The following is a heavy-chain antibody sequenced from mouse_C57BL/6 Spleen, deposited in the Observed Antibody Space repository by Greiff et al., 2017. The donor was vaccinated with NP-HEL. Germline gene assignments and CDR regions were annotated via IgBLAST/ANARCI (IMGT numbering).Heavy chain of an antibody. CDR2: ISGGGGNT. V-gene: IGHV5-9*01. CDR3: ARRDYYGSSPWYFDV. D-gene: IGHD1-1*01. J-gene: IGHJ1*03. Sequence: DVHLVESGGGLVKPGGSLKLSCAASGFTFSSYTMSWVRQTPEKRLEWVATISGGGGNTYYPDSVMGRFTISRDNDKNTRYLQMSSLRSEDTALYYCARRDYYGSSPWYFDVWGTGTTVTVSS. CDR1: GFTFSSYT.